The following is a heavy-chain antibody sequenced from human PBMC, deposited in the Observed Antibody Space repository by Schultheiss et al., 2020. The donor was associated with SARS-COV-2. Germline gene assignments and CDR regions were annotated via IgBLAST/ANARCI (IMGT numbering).Heavy chain of an antibody. D-gene: IGHD6-19*01. CDR3: ARHPRRPDSSGWSRGYFDY. Sequence: SQTLSLTCTVSGGSISSSSYYWSWIRQPPGKGLEWIGYIYYSGSTNYNPSLKSRVTISVDTSKNQFSLKLSSVTAADTAVYYCARHPRRPDSSGWSRGYFDYWGQGTLVTVSS. CDR2: IYYSGST. V-gene: IGHV4-61*05. J-gene: IGHJ4*02. CDR1: GGSISSSSYY.